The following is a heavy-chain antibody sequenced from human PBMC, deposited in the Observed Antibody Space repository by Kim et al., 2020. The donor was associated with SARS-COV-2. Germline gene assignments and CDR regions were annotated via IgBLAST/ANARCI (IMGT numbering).Heavy chain of an antibody. J-gene: IGHJ6*02. Sequence: YYSESVTRPFPISRESAKNSLYLQINSLRAEDPAVYYCASLPASYYGMDVWGQGTTVTVSS. V-gene: IGHV3-11*01. CDR3: ASLPASYYGMDV.